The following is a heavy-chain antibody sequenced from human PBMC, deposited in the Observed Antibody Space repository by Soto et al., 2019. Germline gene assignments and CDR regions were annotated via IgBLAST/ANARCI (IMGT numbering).Heavy chain of an antibody. CDR2: IYKSTTT. CDR3: ARGRYCLTGRCFPNWFDS. D-gene: IGHD2-15*01. V-gene: IGHV4-30-4*01. Sequence: ASETLSLTCSASGDSISTVDYFWAWIRQPPGQALEYIGYIYKSTTTYYNPSFESRVAISLDTSKSQFSLNVTSVTAADTAVYFCARGRYCLTGRCFPNWFDSWGQGTLVTVSS. J-gene: IGHJ5*01. CDR1: GDSISTVDYF.